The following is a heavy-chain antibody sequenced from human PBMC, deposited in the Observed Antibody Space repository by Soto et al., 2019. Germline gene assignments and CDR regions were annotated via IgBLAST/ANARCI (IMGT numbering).Heavy chain of an antibody. CDR1: GFTFSSYG. V-gene: IGHV3-30*18. Sequence: GGSLRLSCAASGFTFSSYGMHWVRQAPGKWLEWVAVISYDGSNKYYADSVKGRFTISRDNSKNTLYLQMNSLRAEDTAVYYCAKDCTNGACYTTFDYWGQGTLVTVSS. CDR3: AKDCTNGACYTTFDY. D-gene: IGHD2-8*01. CDR2: ISYDGSNK. J-gene: IGHJ4*02.